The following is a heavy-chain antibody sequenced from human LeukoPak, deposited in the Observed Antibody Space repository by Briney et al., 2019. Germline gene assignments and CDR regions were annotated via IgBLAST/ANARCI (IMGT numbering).Heavy chain of an antibody. CDR3: ARDQEGFDY. V-gene: IGHV1-46*01. Sequence: ASVKVSCKASGYTFTSNYIHWVRQAPGQGLEWMGMIYPRDGSTSYAQRFQGRVTVTRDTSTSTVHMELSGLRSEDTAVYYCARDQEGFDYWGQGSLVTVSS. CDR2: IYPRDGST. J-gene: IGHJ4*02. CDR1: GYTFTSNY.